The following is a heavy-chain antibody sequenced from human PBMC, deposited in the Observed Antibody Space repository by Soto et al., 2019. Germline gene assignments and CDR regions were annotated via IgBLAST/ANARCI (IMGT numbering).Heavy chain of an antibody. CDR2: ISAYNGNT. D-gene: IGHD1-26*01. CDR3: ARFKVGATRGDFDY. CDR1: GYTFTSYG. Sequence: ASVKVSCKASGYTFTSYGISWVRQAPGQGLEWMGWISAYNGNTNYAQKLQGRVPMTTDTSTSTAYMELRSLRSDDTAVYYCARFKVGATRGDFDYWGQGTLVTVSS. V-gene: IGHV1-18*04. J-gene: IGHJ4*02.